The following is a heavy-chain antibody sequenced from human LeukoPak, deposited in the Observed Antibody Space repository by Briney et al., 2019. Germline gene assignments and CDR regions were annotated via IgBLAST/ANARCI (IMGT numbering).Heavy chain of an antibody. J-gene: IGHJ4*02. Sequence: SETLSLTCTVSGYSISSGYYWGWIRQPPGKGLEWIGSIYHSGSTYYNPSLKSRVTISVDTSKNQFSLKLSSVTAADTAVYYCARIHLTAIENGYDYWGQGTLVTVSS. D-gene: IGHD5-18*01. CDR1: GYSISSGYY. CDR3: ARIHLTAIENGYDY. V-gene: IGHV4-38-2*02. CDR2: IYHSGST.